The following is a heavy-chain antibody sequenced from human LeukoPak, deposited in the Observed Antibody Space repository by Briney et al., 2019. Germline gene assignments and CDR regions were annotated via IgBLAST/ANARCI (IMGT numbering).Heavy chain of an antibody. CDR3: ARWYYSGWAFDY. CDR1: GGTISSYY. J-gene: IGHJ4*02. CDR2: IHDSGST. Sequence: SETLSLTCTVSGGTISSYYWNWIRQPTGKGLGWIGYIHDSGSTKYNPSLKGRVAISVDTSKNQFSLKLRSATAADTAVYYCARWYYSGWAFDYWGQGTLVTVPS. V-gene: IGHV4-59*08. D-gene: IGHD6-19*01.